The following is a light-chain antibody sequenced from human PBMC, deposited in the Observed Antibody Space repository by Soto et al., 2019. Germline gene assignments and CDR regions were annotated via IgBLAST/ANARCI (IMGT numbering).Light chain of an antibody. Sequence: QSVLTQPPSASGTPGQRVTISCSGSRPSIGSNHVYWYQQLPGMAPKLLIYTNNQRPSGVPDRFSAAKSGTSASLAITGLQAEDEADYYCQSFDSSVSAYAVFGGGTQLTVL. CDR2: TNN. CDR1: RPSIGSNH. V-gene: IGLV1-47*02. CDR3: QSFDSSVSAYAV. J-gene: IGLJ7*01.